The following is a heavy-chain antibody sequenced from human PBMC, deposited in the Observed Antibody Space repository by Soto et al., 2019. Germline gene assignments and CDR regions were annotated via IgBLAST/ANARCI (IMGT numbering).Heavy chain of an antibody. Sequence: EVQLLESGGGLVQPGGSLRLSCEASGFTFINYAMTWVRQAPGKGLEWVSGIRGSGDDTYYADSVKGRFTISRDKSKKMLYLQMNSLRAEDTAVYYCAKVATEVANGALDIWGQGTMVTVSS. CDR1: GFTFINYA. J-gene: IGHJ3*02. CDR2: IRGSGDDT. D-gene: IGHD5-12*01. V-gene: IGHV3-23*01. CDR3: AKVATEVANGALDI.